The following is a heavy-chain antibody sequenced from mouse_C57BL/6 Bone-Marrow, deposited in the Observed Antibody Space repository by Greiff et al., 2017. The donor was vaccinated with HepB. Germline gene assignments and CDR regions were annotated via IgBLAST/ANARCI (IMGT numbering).Heavy chain of an antibody. Sequence: QVQLKESGPGLVAPSQSLSITCTVSGFSFTSYAISWVRQPPGKGLEWLGVIWTGGGTNYNSALKSRLSISKDNSKSQVFLKMNSLQTDDTARYYCATNSHYYGSSHLWYFDVWGTGTTVTVSS. V-gene: IGHV2-9-1*01. CDR3: ATNSHYYGSSHLWYFDV. CDR2: IWTGGGT. J-gene: IGHJ1*03. D-gene: IGHD1-1*01. CDR1: GFSFTSYA.